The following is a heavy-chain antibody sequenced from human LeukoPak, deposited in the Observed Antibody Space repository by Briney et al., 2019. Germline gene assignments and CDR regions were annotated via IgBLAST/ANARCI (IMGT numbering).Heavy chain of an antibody. CDR2: VYSSGVG. CDR1: GGSITGYY. CDR3: AREEFLHEIDSGGYFVY. V-gene: IGHV4-4*07. D-gene: IGHD3-22*01. Sequence: SETLSLTCTASGGSITGYYWNWIRQPAGQGLEWLGRVYSSGVGNYNPSLTSRVTMSVDTSKNQFSLKLTSLTAADTAVYYCAREEFLHEIDSGGYFVYWGQGTLVTVSS. J-gene: IGHJ4*02.